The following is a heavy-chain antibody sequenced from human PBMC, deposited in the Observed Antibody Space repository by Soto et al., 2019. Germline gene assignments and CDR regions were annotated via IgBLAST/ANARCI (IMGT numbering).Heavy chain of an antibody. CDR2: IDTNTGNP. Sequence: ASVKVSCKASGYTFTSYAMNWVRQAPGQGLEWMGWIDTNTGNPTYAQGFTGRFVFSLDTSVSTAYLQICSLKAEDTAVYYCARDGYYDFWSGVHYGMDVWGQGTTVTVSS. CDR1: GYTFTSYA. CDR3: ARDGYYDFWSGVHYGMDV. V-gene: IGHV7-4-1*01. J-gene: IGHJ6*02. D-gene: IGHD3-3*01.